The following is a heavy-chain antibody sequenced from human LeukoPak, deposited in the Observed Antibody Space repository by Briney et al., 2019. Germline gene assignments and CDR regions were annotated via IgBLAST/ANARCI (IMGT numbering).Heavy chain of an antibody. CDR1: GYTFSNFG. Sequence: ASVKVSCKTSGYTFSNFGINWVRQAPGQGLEWMGWISGNNDSPNYGQKSQGRFTVTTDSSTSTAYMELRNLRFDDTAVYYCARDGTSTDDYWGQGTLVTVSS. D-gene: IGHD2-2*01. J-gene: IGHJ4*02. V-gene: IGHV1-18*01. CDR2: ISGNNDSP. CDR3: ARDGTSTDDY.